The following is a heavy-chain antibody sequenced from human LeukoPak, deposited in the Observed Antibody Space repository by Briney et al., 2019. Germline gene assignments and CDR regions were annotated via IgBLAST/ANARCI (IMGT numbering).Heavy chain of an antibody. V-gene: IGHV3-21*01. CDR3: ARDRSGYCSSTSCYQVQMDV. CDR1: GFTFSTYN. J-gene: IGHJ6*04. Sequence: GGSLRLSCAASGFTFSTYNMDWVRQAPGKGLEWVSSIGSSSTYIYYADSVKGRFTISRDNAKNSLYLQMNSLRVEDTAVYYCARDRSGYCSSTSCYQVQMDVWGKGTTVTVSS. D-gene: IGHD2-2*01. CDR2: IGSSSTYI.